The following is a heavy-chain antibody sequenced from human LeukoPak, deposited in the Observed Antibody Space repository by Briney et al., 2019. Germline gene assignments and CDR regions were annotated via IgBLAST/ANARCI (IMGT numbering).Heavy chain of an antibody. CDR1: AYSFTGYF. V-gene: IGHV1-2*02. CDR2: INANSGDT. J-gene: IGHJ4*02. CDR3: ARDFSWGVDS. Sequence: VASVKVSCKTSAYSFTGYFFHWIRQAPGHGLEWMGWINANSGDTNYAQQFQGRLTMTRDRSISTVYMELSRLRTDDTAVYYCARDFSWGVDSWGQGTLVTVSS. D-gene: IGHD3-10*01.